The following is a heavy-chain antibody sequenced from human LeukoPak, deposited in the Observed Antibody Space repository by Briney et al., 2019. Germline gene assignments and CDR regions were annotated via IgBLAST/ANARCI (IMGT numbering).Heavy chain of an antibody. CDR3: ARPGYSGYDFDY. CDR2: INHSGST. V-gene: IGHV4-34*01. D-gene: IGHD5-12*01. CDR1: GGSFSDYY. Sequence: SETLSLTCAVYGGSFSDYYWSWIRQPPGKGLEWIGEINHSGSTNYNPSLKSRVTISVDTSKNQFSLKLSSVTAADTAVYYCARPGYSGYDFDYWGQGTLVTVSS. J-gene: IGHJ4*02.